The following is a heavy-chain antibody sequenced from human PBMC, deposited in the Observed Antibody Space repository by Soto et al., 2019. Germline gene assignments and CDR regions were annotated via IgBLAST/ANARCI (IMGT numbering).Heavy chain of an antibody. Sequence: PSETLSLTCPVSGVSVSSGSYYWSWLRQPPGKGLEWIGYIYYSGSTNYNPSLKSRVTISVDTSKNQFSLKLSSVTAADTAVYYCARDAYYDSSGIFDYWGQGTLVNVSS. CDR3: ARDAYYDSSGIFDY. CDR1: GVSVSSGSYY. J-gene: IGHJ4*02. D-gene: IGHD3-22*01. V-gene: IGHV4-61*01. CDR2: IYYSGST.